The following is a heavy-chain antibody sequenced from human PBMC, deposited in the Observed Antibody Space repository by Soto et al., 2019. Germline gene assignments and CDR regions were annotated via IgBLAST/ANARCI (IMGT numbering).Heavy chain of an antibody. V-gene: IGHV5-10-1*01. CDR1: GYSFTSYW. CDR2: IDPSDSYT. D-gene: IGHD5-12*01. Sequence: PGESLKISCKGSGYSFTSYWISWVRQMPGKGLEWMGRIDPSDSYTNYSPSFQGHVTISADKSISTAYLQWSSLKASDTAMYYCARGSYDQYNWFDPWGQGTLVTVST. CDR3: ARGSYDQYNWFDP. J-gene: IGHJ5*02.